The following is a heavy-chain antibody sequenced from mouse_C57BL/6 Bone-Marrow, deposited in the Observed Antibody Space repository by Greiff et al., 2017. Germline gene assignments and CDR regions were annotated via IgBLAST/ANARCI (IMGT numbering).Heavy chain of an antibody. CDR2: INPNYGTT. CDR1: GYSFTDYN. J-gene: IGHJ3*01. CDR3: ARYAHYGSSYEFAY. V-gene: IGHV1-39*01. Sequence: VQLQQSGPELVKPGASAKISCKASGYSFTDYNMNWVKQSNGKSLEWIGVINPNYGTTSYNQKFKGKATLTVDQSSSTAYMQLNSLTSEDSAVYYCARYAHYGSSYEFAYWGQGTLVTVSA. D-gene: IGHD1-1*01.